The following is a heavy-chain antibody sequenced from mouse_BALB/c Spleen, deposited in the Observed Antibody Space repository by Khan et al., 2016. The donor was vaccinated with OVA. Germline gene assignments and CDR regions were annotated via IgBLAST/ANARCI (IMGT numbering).Heavy chain of an antibody. CDR3: ARSRSISTVVPTHFDS. J-gene: IGHJ2*01. V-gene: IGHV3-2*02. CDR1: GYSITSDYA. CDR2: IKYSGST. D-gene: IGHD1-1*01. Sequence: EVQLVESGPGLVKPSQSLSLTCTVTGYSITSDYAWNWIRQFPGNKLEWMGYIKYSGSTSYNPSLKSRTSITRNTSQNQFFLQLSSVTTEDTASYYCARSRSISTVVPTHFDSWGQGTTLTVSS.